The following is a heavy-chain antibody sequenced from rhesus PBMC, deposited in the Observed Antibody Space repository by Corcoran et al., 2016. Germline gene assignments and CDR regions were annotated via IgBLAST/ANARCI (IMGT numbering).Heavy chain of an antibody. CDR2: ISGTGGST. Sequence: QVQLQESGPGVVKPSETLALTCAVSGGAISRNYWSWFLQPPGKGLEWIGRISGTGGSTAYNPALKSRVTISTATSKNQFSLKLTSMTAADTAVYYCATAAGHYYYGLDSWGQGVVVTVSS. D-gene: IGHD6S26*01. CDR3: ATAAGHYYYGLDS. J-gene: IGHJ6*01. CDR1: GGAISRNY. V-gene: IGHV4-173*01.